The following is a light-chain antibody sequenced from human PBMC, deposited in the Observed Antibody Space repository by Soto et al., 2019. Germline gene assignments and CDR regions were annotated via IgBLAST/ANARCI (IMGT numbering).Light chain of an antibody. CDR3: QKFGTSPLT. Sequence: EIVLTQSPATLSLSPGERATLSCWASQSVSSYLAWYQQKPGQAPRLLIYDASNRATGIPDRFGGSGSGTEFTLTISRLEPEDSAVYYCQKFGTSPLTFGGGTKVDIK. CDR2: DAS. CDR1: QSVSSY. V-gene: IGKV3-11*01. J-gene: IGKJ4*01.